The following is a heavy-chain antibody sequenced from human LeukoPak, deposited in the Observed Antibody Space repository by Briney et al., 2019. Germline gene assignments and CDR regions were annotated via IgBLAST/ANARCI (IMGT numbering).Heavy chain of an antibody. CDR2: IIPIFGTA. CDR1: GGTFSSYA. Sequence: ASVKVSCKASGGTFSSYAISWVRQAPGQGLEWMGGIIPIFGTANYAQKFQGRVTITADKSTSTAYMELSSLRSEDTAVYYCARARTIISSSWYSYYYYMDVWGKGTTVTVSS. CDR3: ARARTIISSSWYSYYYYMDV. V-gene: IGHV1-69*06. J-gene: IGHJ6*03. D-gene: IGHD6-13*01.